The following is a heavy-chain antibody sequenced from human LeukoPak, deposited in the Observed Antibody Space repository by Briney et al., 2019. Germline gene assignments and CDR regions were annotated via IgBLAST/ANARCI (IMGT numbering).Heavy chain of an antibody. D-gene: IGHD3-10*01. J-gene: IGHJ4*02. CDR1: EVTVGSNY. CDR3: AREQVRGDGIDY. CDR2: IYSGGST. V-gene: IGHV3-53*01. Sequence: GGSLRLSCGCIEVTVGSNYMSWVSQAPGTGLERVSVIYSGGSTYYADSVKGRFTISRDNSKNTLYLQMNSLRAEDTAVYYCAREQVRGDGIDYWGQGTLVTVSS.